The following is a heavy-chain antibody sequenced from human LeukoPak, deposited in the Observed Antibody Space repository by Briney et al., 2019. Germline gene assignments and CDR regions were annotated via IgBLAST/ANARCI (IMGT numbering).Heavy chain of an antibody. Sequence: SETLSLTCAVYGGSFSGYYWSWIRQPPGKGLEWIGEINHSGSTNYNPSLKSRVTISVDTSKNQFSLKLSSVTAADTAVYYCARGGIFHYWGQGTLVTVSS. CDR2: INHSGST. J-gene: IGHJ4*02. CDR3: ARGGIFHY. D-gene: IGHD2-15*01. CDR1: GGSFSGYY. V-gene: IGHV4-34*01.